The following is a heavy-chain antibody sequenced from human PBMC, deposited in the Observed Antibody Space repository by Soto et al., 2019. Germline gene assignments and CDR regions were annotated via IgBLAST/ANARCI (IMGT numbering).Heavy chain of an antibody. J-gene: IGHJ4*02. CDR2: IYYSGST. CDR1: GGSISSGGYY. D-gene: IGHD7-27*01. Sequence: QVQLQESGPGLVKPSQTLSLTCTVSGGSISSGGYYWSWIRQHPGKGLEWIGYIYYSGSTYYNPSLKRRVTIPVDTSQNQFYMKLSSVTAADTAVYYCARSDWGLGGYFAYWGQGTLVTVSS. V-gene: IGHV4-31*03. CDR3: ARSDWGLGGYFAY.